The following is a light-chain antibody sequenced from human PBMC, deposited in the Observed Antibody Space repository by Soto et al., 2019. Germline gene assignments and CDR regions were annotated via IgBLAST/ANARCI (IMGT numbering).Light chain of an antibody. V-gene: IGLV2-8*01. CDR1: SSDVGAYNY. CDR2: EVR. CDR3: TSYAGTYGFFYV. Sequence: QSALTQPPSASGSPGQSVTISCTGTSSDVGAYNYVSWYQQLPGKAPKLIIYEVRKRPSGVPDRFSGSKSGNTASLTVSGLEAEDDADYYCTSYAGTYGFFYVFGTGTKLTVL. J-gene: IGLJ1*01.